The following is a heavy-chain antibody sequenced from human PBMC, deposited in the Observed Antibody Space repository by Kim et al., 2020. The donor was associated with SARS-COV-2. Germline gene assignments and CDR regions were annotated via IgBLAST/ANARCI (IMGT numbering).Heavy chain of an antibody. CDR1: GFTFSSYG. CDR3: AKGSTRIQLWQYNWFDP. CDR2: ISYDGSNK. V-gene: IGHV3-30*18. Sequence: GGSLRLSCAASGFTFSSYGMHWVRQAPGKGLEWVAVISYDGSNKYYADSVKGRFTISRDNSKNTLYQQMNSLRAEDTAVYYCAKGSTRIQLWQYNWFDPWGQGTLVTVSS. J-gene: IGHJ5*02. D-gene: IGHD5-18*01.